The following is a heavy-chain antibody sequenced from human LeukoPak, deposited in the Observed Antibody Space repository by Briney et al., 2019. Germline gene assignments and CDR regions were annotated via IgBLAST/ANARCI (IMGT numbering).Heavy chain of an antibody. V-gene: IGHV4-30-4*01. D-gene: IGHD2-2*01. J-gene: IGHJ4*02. CDR1: GGSITSGDYY. CDR2: IYYTGST. CDR3: AGVGCGYCSTTSCYEVDS. Sequence: PSGTLSLTCTVSGGSITSGDYYWSWIRQPPGKGLEWIGYIYYTGSTYYSPSLKSRLTISIDTSKNQFSLKLSSVTAADTAVYYCAGVGCGYCSTTSCYEVDSWGQGTLVTVSA.